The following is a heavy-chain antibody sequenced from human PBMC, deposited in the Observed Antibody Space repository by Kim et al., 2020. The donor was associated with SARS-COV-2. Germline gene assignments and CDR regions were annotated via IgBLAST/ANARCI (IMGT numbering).Heavy chain of an antibody. V-gene: IGHV3-11*01. CDR3: ARGGRSSWTQFDS. CDR2: ISDSGSTI. CDR1: GFTFSDYK. D-gene: IGHD6-13*01. Sequence: GGSLRLSCAASGFTFSDYKMNWIRQAPGKGLEWVSKISDSGSTIYYTDSVKGRFTISRDNAKNSLYLQMNSLRAEDTAVYYCARGGRSSWTQFDSWGQGILVTVSS. J-gene: IGHJ4*02.